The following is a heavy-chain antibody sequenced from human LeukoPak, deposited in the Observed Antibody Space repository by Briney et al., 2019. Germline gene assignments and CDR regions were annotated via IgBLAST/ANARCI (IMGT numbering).Heavy chain of an antibody. CDR1: GFTFSSNG. Sequence: PGGSLRLSCAASGFTFSSNGMHWVRQAQGKGREWEAFIRFVVINKYSPISVKGRFPFSRDNSKNPLYLQMNSLRAEDTAVYYCAKDGYCSSTICYQLDYWGQGTLVTVSS. D-gene: IGHD2-2*03. CDR3: AKDGYCSSTICYQLDY. V-gene: IGHV3-30*02. CDR2: IRFVVINK. J-gene: IGHJ4*02.